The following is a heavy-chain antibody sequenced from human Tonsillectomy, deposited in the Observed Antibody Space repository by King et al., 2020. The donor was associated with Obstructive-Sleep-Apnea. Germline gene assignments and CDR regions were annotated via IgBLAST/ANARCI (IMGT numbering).Heavy chain of an antibody. CDR2: INHSGST. D-gene: IGHD4-17*01. Sequence: VQLQQWGAGLLKPSETLSLTCAVYGGSFSGYYWSWIRQPPGKGLEWIGEINHSGSTNYNPSLKSRVTISVDTSKNQFSLKLSSVTAADTAVYYCARGETVTIPQRYYGMDVWGQGTTVTVSS. CDR1: GGSFSGYY. V-gene: IGHV4-34*01. J-gene: IGHJ6*02. CDR3: ARGETVTIPQRYYGMDV.